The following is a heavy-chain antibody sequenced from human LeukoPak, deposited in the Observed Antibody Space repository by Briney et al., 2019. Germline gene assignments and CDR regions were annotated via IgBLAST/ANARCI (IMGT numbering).Heavy chain of an antibody. CDR1: GFTFSSYA. V-gene: IGHV3-23*01. J-gene: IGHJ4*02. D-gene: IGHD6-19*01. Sequence: GGSLRLSCAASGFTFSSYAMSWVRQAPGKGLEWVSAISGSGGSTYYADSVKGRFTISRDNSKNTLYLQMNSLRAEDTAVYYCAKVVWESYSSCLFRDYWGQGTLVPVSS. CDR2: ISGSGGST. CDR3: AKVVWESYSSCLFRDY.